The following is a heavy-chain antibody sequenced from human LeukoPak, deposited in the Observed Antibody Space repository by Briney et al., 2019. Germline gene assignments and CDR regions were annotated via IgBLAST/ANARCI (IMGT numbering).Heavy chain of an antibody. J-gene: IGHJ4*02. V-gene: IGHV3-48*03. D-gene: IGHD5-18*01. CDR1: GFTFSSYE. CDR2: ISSSGSTI. CDR3: ARTAMVNFDY. Sequence: PGGSLRLSCAASGFTFSSYEMNWVRQAPGKGLEWVSYISSSGSTIYYADPVKGRFTISRDNAKNSLYLQMNSLRAEDTAVYYCARTAMVNFDYWGQGTLVTVSS.